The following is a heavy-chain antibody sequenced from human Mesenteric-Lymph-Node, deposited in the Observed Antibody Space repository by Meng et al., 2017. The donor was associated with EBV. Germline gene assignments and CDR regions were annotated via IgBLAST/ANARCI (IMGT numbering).Heavy chain of an antibody. CDR1: GGSISSTKW. D-gene: IGHD2-21*01. V-gene: IGHV4-4*02. J-gene: IGHJ5*02. CDR2: IYHSGST. CDR3: ARDGGDRGVSDWFDP. Sequence: QVQLQESGPGLVKPSXXXXXTXXVSGGSISSTKWWSWVRQPPGKGLEWIGEIYHSGSTNYNPSLKSRVTVSVDKSKNQFSLTLSSVTAADTAVYYCARDGGDRGVSDWFDPWGQGTLVTVSS.